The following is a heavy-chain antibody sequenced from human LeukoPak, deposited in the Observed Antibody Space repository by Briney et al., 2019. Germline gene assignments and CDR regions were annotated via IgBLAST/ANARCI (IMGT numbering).Heavy chain of an antibody. CDR2: IGASGGT. CDR3: VVVTGTW. J-gene: IGHJ4*02. CDR1: GFTFSSYA. Sequence: GGSLRLSCAASGFTFSSYAMSWVRQAPGKGLEWVSAIGASGGTYYADSVKGRFTISRDNSKSTLYLQMNSLRAEDTAVYYCVVVTGTWWGQGTLVTVSS. V-gene: IGHV3-23*01. D-gene: IGHD2-21*02.